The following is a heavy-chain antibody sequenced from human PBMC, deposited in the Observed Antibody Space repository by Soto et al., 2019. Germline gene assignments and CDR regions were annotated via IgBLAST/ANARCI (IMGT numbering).Heavy chain of an antibody. V-gene: IGHV1-3*01. CDR2: INAGNGNT. CDR3: AGAKPVYNWNYGEAFDY. D-gene: IGHD1-7*01. Sequence: QVQLVQSGAEVKKPGASVKVSCKASGYTFTSYAMHWVRQAPGQRLEWMGWINAGNGNTKYSQKFQGRVTITRDTSGSTAYMEMSSLRSEDTAVYYCAGAKPVYNWNYGEAFDYWGQGTLVTVSS. J-gene: IGHJ4*02. CDR1: GYTFTSYA.